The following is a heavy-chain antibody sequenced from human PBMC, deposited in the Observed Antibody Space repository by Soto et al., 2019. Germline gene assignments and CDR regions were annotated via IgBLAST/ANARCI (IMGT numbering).Heavy chain of an antibody. CDR2: FDPEDGET. Sequence: GASVKVSCKVSGYTLTELSMHWVRQAPGKGLEWMGGFDPEDGETIYAQKYQGRVTMNEDTSTDTAYMELSSLRYEDTAVYYCATVGKLELPYWGQGTLVTVSS. CDR1: GYTLTELS. J-gene: IGHJ4*02. V-gene: IGHV1-24*01. D-gene: IGHD1-7*01. CDR3: ATVGKLELPY.